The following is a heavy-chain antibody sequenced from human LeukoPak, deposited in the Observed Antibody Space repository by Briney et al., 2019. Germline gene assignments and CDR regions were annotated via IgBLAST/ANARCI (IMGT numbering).Heavy chain of an antibody. Sequence: SETLSLTCAVYGGSFSGYYWSWIRQPPGEGLEWIGEINHSGSTNYNPSLKSRVTISVDTSKNQFSLKLSSVTAADTAVYYCARFFGRGVIDYWGQGTLVTVSS. D-gene: IGHD3-10*01. CDR3: ARFFGRGVIDY. J-gene: IGHJ4*02. V-gene: IGHV4-34*01. CDR1: GGSFSGYY. CDR2: INHSGST.